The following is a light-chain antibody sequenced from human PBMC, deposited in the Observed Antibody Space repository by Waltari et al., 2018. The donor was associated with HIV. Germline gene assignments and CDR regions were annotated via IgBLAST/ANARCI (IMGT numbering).Light chain of an antibody. CDR2: EVS. V-gene: IGLV2-8*01. CDR1: SSDVGGYNY. CDR3: SSYADSNIFI. Sequence: QSALTQPPSASGSPGQSVTISCTGTSSDVGGYNYVSWYQQHPGKAPKLMIYEVSKRPSGVPDRFFGSKSGNTASLTVSGLLAEDEADYYCSSYADSNIFIFGGGTKLTVL. J-gene: IGLJ2*01.